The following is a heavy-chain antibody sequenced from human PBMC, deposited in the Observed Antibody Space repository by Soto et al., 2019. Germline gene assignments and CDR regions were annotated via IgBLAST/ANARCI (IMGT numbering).Heavy chain of an antibody. Sequence: ASVKVSCKASGYIFTGYYMHWVRQAPGQGLEWMGWINPNSGGTNYAQKFQGWVTMTRDTSISTAYMELSRLRSDDTAVYYCAREITITAAGALYYYYGMDVWGQGTTVTVSS. V-gene: IGHV1-2*04. D-gene: IGHD6-13*01. CDR3: AREITITAAGALYYYYGMDV. J-gene: IGHJ6*02. CDR1: GYIFTGYY. CDR2: INPNSGGT.